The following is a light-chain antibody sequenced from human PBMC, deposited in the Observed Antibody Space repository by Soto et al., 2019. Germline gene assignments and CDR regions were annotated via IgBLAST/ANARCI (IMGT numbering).Light chain of an antibody. J-gene: IGKJ5*01. Sequence: DIQMTQSPSAMSASVGDRVTITCRASQSISNHLVWFQQKPGKVPKRLIYDASSLQAGVPSRFSGSGSGTDFTLTISSLQPEDFATYYCLHYHNFPLTFGQGTRLE. CDR2: DAS. V-gene: IGKV1-17*03. CDR3: LHYHNFPLT. CDR1: QSISNH.